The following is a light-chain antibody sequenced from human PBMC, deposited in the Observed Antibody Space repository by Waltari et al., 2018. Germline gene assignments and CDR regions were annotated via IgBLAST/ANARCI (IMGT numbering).Light chain of an antibody. CDR3: QQYVESPAT. CDR2: HAS. V-gene: IGKV3-20*01. Sequence: IVLTQSPGTVSLSPGDRATLSCRASQSVRTYLAWYQHKPGQAPRHLIYHASTRATGIPDRFSASGSGTDFSLTISRLEPEDFAMYYCQQYVESPATFGQGTKVEIK. J-gene: IGKJ1*01. CDR1: QSVRTY.